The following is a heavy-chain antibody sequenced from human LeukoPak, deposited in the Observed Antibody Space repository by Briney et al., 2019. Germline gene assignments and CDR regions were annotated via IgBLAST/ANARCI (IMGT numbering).Heavy chain of an antibody. V-gene: IGHV4-61*05. CDR1: GGSISSSSYY. D-gene: IGHD1-26*01. J-gene: IGHJ4*02. CDR3: ARCIVGAFFDY. CDR2: IYYSGST. Sequence: SETLSLTCTVSGGSISSSSYYWGWIRQPPGKGLEWIGYIYYSGSTNYNPSLKSRVTISVDTSKNQFSLKLSSVTAADTAVYYCARCIVGAFFDYWGQGTLVTVSS.